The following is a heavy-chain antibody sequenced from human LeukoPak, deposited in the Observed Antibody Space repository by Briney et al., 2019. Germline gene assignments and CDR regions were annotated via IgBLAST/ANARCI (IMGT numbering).Heavy chain of an antibody. CDR3: ARDLIAVAGTGDY. V-gene: IGHV3-21*01. J-gene: IGHJ4*02. CDR1: GFTFSSYS. CDR2: ISSSSSYI. Sequence: PGGSLRLSCAASGFTFSSYSMNWVRQAPGKGLEWVSSISSSSSYIYYADSVKGRFTISRDNAKNSLYLQKNSLRAEDTAVYYCARDLIAVAGTGDYWGQGTLVTVSS. D-gene: IGHD6-19*01.